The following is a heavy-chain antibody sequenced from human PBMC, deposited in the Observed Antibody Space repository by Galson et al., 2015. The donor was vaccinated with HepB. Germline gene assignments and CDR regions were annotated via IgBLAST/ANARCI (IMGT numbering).Heavy chain of an antibody. D-gene: IGHD3-10*01. J-gene: IGHJ6*02. CDR1: GGTFSSYA. V-gene: IGHV1-69*13. Sequence: SVKVSCKASGGTFSSYAISWVRQAPGQGLEWMGGIIPIFGTANYAQKFQGRVTITADESTSTAYMELSSLRSEDTAVYYCARMPPGHGSGSYLSGYYGMDVWGQGTTVTVSS. CDR3: ARMPPGHGSGSYLSGYYGMDV. CDR2: IIPIFGTA.